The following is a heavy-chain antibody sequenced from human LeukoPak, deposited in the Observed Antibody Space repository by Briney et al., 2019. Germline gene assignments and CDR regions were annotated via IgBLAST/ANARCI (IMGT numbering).Heavy chain of an antibody. CDR3: ARDHPHDKGYSGYSYFDS. V-gene: IGHV1-2*02. D-gene: IGHD5-12*01. CDR2: INPNSGGT. J-gene: IGHJ4*02. CDR1: GYTFTGYY. Sequence: GASVKVSCKASGYTFTGYYMHWVRQAPGQGLEWMGWINPNSGGTDYAQKFQGRVTMTTDTSTSTAYMDLRSLRSDDTAVYYCARDHPHDKGYSGYSYFDSWGQGTLVTVSS.